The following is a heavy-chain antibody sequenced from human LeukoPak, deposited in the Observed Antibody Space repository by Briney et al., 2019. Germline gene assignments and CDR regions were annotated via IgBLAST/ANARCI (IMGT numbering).Heavy chain of an antibody. J-gene: IGHJ4*02. CDR3: GKTTVGYSSGQKPAWPVDY. D-gene: IGHD5-18*01. Sequence: PGGSLRLSCEASGFTFGSHAMYWVRQAPGKGLEWVAGIFGSGGSPHYADPVKGRFTISRDNSRNTVYLQIYGLRAEDTAVYYCGKTTVGYSSGQKPAWPVDYWGQGTLVTVSS. V-gene: IGHV3-23*01. CDR1: GFTFGSHA. CDR2: IFGSGGSP.